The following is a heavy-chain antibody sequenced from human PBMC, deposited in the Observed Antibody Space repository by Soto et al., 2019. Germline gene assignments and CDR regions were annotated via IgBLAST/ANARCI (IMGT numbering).Heavy chain of an antibody. CDR3: ARPYYYDSSVAFDI. V-gene: IGHV4-39*01. J-gene: IGHJ3*02. Sequence: QLQLQESGPGLVKPSETLSLTCTVSGGSISSSSYYWGWIRQPPGKGLEWIGSIYYSGSTYYNPSLKSRVTISVDTSKNQFSLKLSSVTAADTAVYYCARPYYYDSSVAFDIWGQGTMVTVSS. CDR1: GGSISSSSYY. D-gene: IGHD3-22*01. CDR2: IYYSGST.